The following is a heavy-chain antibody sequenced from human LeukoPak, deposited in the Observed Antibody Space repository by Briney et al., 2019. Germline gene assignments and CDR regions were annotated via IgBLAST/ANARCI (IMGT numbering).Heavy chain of an antibody. V-gene: IGHV4-34*01. CDR1: GGSFSGYY. Sequence: KSSETLSLTCALYGGSFSGYYGRWIRQPPGKGREWIGAINHSGSTNYNPSVERRVNISVDTSNNYFSLKVSSVTAADTAVYFCTRGPTTDYYCSSDFYYVFDYWGQGTLVTVSS. CDR3: TRGPTTDYYCSSDFYYVFDY. J-gene: IGHJ4*02. CDR2: INHSGST. D-gene: IGHD3-22*01.